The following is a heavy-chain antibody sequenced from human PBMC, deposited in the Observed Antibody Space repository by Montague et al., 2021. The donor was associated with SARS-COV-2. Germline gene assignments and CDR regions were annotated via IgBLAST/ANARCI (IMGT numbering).Heavy chain of an antibody. V-gene: IGHV3-13*04. CDR1: GFTFSSYD. J-gene: IGHJ4*02. D-gene: IGHD3-22*01. Sequence: SLRLSCAASGFTFSSYDMHWVRQATGKGLEWVSAIGTAGDTYYPGSVKGRFTISRENAKNSLYLQTNSLRAGDTAVYYCARGAYYYDSSGYYYPYYFDYWGQGTLVTVSS. CDR3: ARGAYYYDSSGYYYPYYFDY. CDR2: IGTAGDT.